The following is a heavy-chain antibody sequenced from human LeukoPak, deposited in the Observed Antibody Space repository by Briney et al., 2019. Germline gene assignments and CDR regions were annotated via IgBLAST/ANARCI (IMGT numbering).Heavy chain of an antibody. CDR2: ISGYNGNT. CDR1: GYTFSNYG. CDR3: ARDLYCYSLWGPCGY. Sequence: ASVQVPCKASGYTFSNYGITWVRQAPGRRLGWMGWISGYNGNTNYAQKLQGRVTMTTDTFTGTAYMELRSLRSADTAVYYCARDLYCYSLWGPCGYWGQGTLVTVSS. J-gene: IGHJ4*02. D-gene: IGHD2-21*01. V-gene: IGHV1-18*04.